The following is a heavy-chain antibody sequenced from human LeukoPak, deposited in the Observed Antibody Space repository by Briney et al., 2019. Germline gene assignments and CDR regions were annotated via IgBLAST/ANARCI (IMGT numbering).Heavy chain of an antibody. V-gene: IGHV3-30*04. CDR2: ISYDGRNT. J-gene: IGHJ3*01. CDR3: AKDASPIAASTTGAFDF. Sequence: GGSLRLSCAASGFTFSSYAMHWVRQAPGKGLEWVVVISYDGRNTYYAGSVQGRFTISRDNAKNTLYVQMNSLRPEDTAVFYCAKDASPIAASTTGAFDFWGQGAMVTVSS. CDR1: GFTFSSYA. D-gene: IGHD6-6*01.